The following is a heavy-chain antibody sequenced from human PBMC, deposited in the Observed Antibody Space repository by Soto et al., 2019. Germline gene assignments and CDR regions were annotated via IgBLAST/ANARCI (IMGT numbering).Heavy chain of an antibody. CDR2: ISSSSSYI. CDR1: GFTFSSYS. D-gene: IGHD2-2*01. Sequence: EVQLVESGGGLVKPGGSLRLSCAASGFTFSSYSMNWVRQAPGKGLEWVSSISSSSSYIYYADSVKGRFTISRDNAKHSLYLQMNSLRAEDTAVYYCARALVPAATLHWYCDLWGRGTLVTVSS. J-gene: IGHJ2*01. V-gene: IGHV3-21*01. CDR3: ARALVPAATLHWYCDL.